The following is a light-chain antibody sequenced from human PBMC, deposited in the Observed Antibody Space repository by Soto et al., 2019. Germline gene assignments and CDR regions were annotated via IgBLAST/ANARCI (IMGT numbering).Light chain of an antibody. V-gene: IGKV3-11*01. Sequence: IVLTQSPATLSLSPGERATVSCRASQSVSSYLAWYQQKPGQAPRLLIYDASNRATGIPARFSGSGSGTDFTLTISSLEPEDFAVYYCQQSPGTFGQGPRWIS. CDR3: QQSPGT. CDR2: DAS. CDR1: QSVSSY. J-gene: IGKJ1*01.